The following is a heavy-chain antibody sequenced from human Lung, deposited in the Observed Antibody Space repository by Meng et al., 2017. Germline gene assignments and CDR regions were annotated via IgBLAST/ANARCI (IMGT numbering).Heavy chain of an antibody. CDR2: ISSSSSYI. CDR1: GFTFSSYS. D-gene: IGHD3-10*01. Sequence: EVQLVESGGGLVKPGGSLSLACAASGFTFSSYSMNWVRQAPGEGLEWVSSISSSSSYIYYADSVKGRFTISRDNAKNSLYLQMNSLRAEDTAVYYCARLPLLWFGESHDFDYWGQGTLVTVSS. J-gene: IGHJ4*02. V-gene: IGHV3-21*02. CDR3: ARLPLLWFGESHDFDY.